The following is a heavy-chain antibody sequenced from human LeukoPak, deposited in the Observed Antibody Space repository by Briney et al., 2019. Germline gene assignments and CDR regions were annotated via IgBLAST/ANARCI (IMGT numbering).Heavy chain of an antibody. J-gene: IGHJ5*02. D-gene: IGHD2-2*01. CDR1: GFTFSSYG. CDR3: AKEGRVVVVPAKGGNWFDP. Sequence: GGSLRLSCAASGFTFSSYGMSWVRQAPGKGLEWVSAISGSGGSTYYADSVKGRFTISRDNSKNTLYLQMNSLRAEDTAVYYCAKEGRVVVVPAKGGNWFDPWGQGTLVTVSS. CDR2: ISGSGGST. V-gene: IGHV3-23*01.